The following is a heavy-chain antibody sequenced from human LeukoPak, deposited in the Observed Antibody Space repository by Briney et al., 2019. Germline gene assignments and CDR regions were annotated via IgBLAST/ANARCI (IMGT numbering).Heavy chain of an antibody. CDR2: IYQSGST. Sequence: SETLSLTCTLSGGFLSSSSYYWAWIRRPPGKGLEWIGSIYQSGSTYYHPSLKSRVTISVDTSKNQFPLKLSSVTAADTAVYYCARKAVAGTTPLDYWGQGTLVTVSS. CDR1: GGFLSSSSYY. D-gene: IGHD1-1*01. CDR3: ARKAVAGTTPLDY. J-gene: IGHJ4*02. V-gene: IGHV4-39*06.